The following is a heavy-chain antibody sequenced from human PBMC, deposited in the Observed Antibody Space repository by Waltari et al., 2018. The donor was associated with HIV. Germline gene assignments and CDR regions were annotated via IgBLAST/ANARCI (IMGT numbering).Heavy chain of an antibody. V-gene: IGHV5-51*03. CDR1: GYTFTNYW. J-gene: IGHJ3*02. D-gene: IGHD3-22*01. Sequence: EVQLVQSGAEVRKSGESLKISCKASGYTFTNYWIAWVRQMSGEGLEWMGIIYPCDSATRHNPSFEGQITISADKSLATAYLEWNNLNASDAAIYYCARLFYYDTTGYINNAFDIWGQGTVVTVS. CDR3: ARLFYYDTTGYINNAFDI. CDR2: IYPCDSAT.